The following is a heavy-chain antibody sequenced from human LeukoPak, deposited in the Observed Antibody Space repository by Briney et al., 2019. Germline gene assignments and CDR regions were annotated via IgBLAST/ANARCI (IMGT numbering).Heavy chain of an antibody. V-gene: IGHV4-38-2*01. CDR1: GYSISSGYY. Sequence: PSETLSLTCAVSGYSISSGYYWGWIRQPPGKGLECIESIYHSGSTYYNPSLKSRVTISVDTSKNQFSLKLSSVTAADTAVYYCARPYCSSTSCYTQRDCYFDYWGQGTLVTVSS. CDR3: ARPYCSSTSCYTQRDCYFDY. CDR2: IYHSGST. D-gene: IGHD2-2*02. J-gene: IGHJ4*02.